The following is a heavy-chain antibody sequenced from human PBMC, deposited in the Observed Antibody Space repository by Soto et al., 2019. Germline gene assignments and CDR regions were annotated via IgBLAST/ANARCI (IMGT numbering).Heavy chain of an antibody. CDR1: GFTFSSYA. CDR3: ARSIPGVRYYGMDV. D-gene: IGHD2-2*01. Sequence: EVQLLESGGGLVQPGGSLRLSCAASGFTFSSYAMKWVRQAPGKGLEWVSLIGESGTPTYYADSVKGRFTISRDNSGNTLFLEMYSLRAEDTAVYDCARSIPGVRYYGMDVWGQGTTVTVSS. CDR2: IGESGTPT. J-gene: IGHJ6*02. V-gene: IGHV3-23*01.